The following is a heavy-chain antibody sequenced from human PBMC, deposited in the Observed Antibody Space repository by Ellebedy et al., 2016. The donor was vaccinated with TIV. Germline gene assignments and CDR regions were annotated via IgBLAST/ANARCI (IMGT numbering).Heavy chain of an antibody. CDR3: ARDNSHDAFDI. CDR1: GFTFSSYS. D-gene: IGHD2-21*01. V-gene: IGHV3-21*01. J-gene: IGHJ3*02. CDR2: ISSSSSYI. Sequence: GESLKISCAASGFTFSSYSMNWVRQAPGKGLEWVSSISSSSSYIYYADSVKGRFTISRDNAKNSLYLQMNSLRAEDTAVYYCARDNSHDAFDIWGQGTMVTVSS.